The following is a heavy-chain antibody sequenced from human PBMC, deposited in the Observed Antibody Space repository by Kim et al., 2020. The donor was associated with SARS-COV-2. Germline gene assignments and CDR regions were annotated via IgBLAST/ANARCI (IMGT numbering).Heavy chain of an antibody. CDR1: GYTFTRYV. D-gene: IGHD3-3*01. CDR3: ARDLGFLEWFTNWFDP. V-gene: IGHV1-18*01. Sequence: ASVKVSCKASGYTFTRYVISWVRQAPGQGLEWMGWISAYNGNTNYAPKLQGRVTMTTDTSTSTAYMELRSLRSDDTAVYYCARDLGFLEWFTNWFDPWGQRTLVTVSS. J-gene: IGHJ5*02. CDR2: ISAYNGNT.